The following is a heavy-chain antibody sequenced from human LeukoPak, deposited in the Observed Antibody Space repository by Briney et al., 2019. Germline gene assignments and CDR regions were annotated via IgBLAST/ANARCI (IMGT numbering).Heavy chain of an antibody. V-gene: IGHV4-30-2*01. J-gene: IGHJ4*02. D-gene: IGHD3-9*01. Sequence: PSETLSLTCAVSGGSISSGGYSWSWIRQPPGKGLEWIGYIYHSGSTYYNPSLKSRVTISVDRSKNQFSLKLSSMTAADTAVYYCARGLRYFDWWGQGTLVTVSS. CDR3: ARGLRYFDW. CDR1: GGSISSGGYS. CDR2: IYHSGST.